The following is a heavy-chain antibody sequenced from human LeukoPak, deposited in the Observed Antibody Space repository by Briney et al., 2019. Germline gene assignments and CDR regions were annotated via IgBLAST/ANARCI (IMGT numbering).Heavy chain of an antibody. D-gene: IGHD3-22*01. CDR1: GGSISSYY. Sequence: SETLSLTCTVSGGSISSYYWSWIRQPPGKGLEWIGYIYYSGSTNYNPSLKSRVTISVDTSKNQFSLKLSSVTAADTAVYYCARQYYYDSSGYPLDYWGQGTLVTVSS. CDR3: ARQYYYDSSGYPLDY. V-gene: IGHV4-59*01. CDR2: IYYSGST. J-gene: IGHJ4*02.